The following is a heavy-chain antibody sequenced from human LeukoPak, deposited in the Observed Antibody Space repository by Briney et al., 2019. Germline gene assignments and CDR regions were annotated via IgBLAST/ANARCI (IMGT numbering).Heavy chain of an antibody. CDR3: ARESSYDILTGYLYYFDY. J-gene: IGHJ4*02. CDR2: ISGSSYYI. CDR1: GFTFSSYS. Sequence: GGSLRLSCAASGFTFSSYSMNWVRQAPGKGLEWVSSISGSSYYIYYADSVKGRFTISRDNAKNSLYLQMNSLRAEDTAVYYCARESSYDILTGYLYYFDYWGQGTLVTVSS. D-gene: IGHD3-9*01. V-gene: IGHV3-21*01.